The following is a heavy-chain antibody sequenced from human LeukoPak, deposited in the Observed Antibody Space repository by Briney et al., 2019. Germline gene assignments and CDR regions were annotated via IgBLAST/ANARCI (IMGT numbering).Heavy chain of an antibody. V-gene: IGHV3-9*01. Sequence: GGSLRLSCAASGFSFDDNAMHWVRQVPGKGLEWVSGIRGNSGTKGYADSVKGRFTISRDNAKNSLNLQMNSLRAEDTALYYCVKGGFGEDRDTIFDFWGQGTLVTVSS. D-gene: IGHD3-10*01. CDR2: IRGNSGTK. J-gene: IGHJ4*02. CDR3: VKGGFGEDRDTIFDF. CDR1: GFSFDDNA.